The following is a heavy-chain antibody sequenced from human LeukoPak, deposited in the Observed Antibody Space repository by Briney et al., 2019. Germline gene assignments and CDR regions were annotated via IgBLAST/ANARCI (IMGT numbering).Heavy chain of an antibody. CDR1: GFTFSSYS. CDR3: AKLGIVGASEAFDV. D-gene: IGHD1-26*01. V-gene: IGHV3-21*01. Sequence: GGSLRLSCAASGFTFSSYSMNWVRQAPGKGLEWVSSISSSSSYIYYADSVKGRFTISRDNSKNTLYLQMNSLRAEDTAVYYCAKLGIVGASEAFDVWGQGTMVTVSS. CDR2: ISSSSSYI. J-gene: IGHJ3*01.